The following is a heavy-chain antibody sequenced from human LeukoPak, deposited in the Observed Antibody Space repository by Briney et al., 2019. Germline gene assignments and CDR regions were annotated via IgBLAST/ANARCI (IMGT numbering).Heavy chain of an antibody. J-gene: IGHJ6*03. V-gene: IGHV3-74*01. CDR3: LAGYYYYMDV. D-gene: IGHD3-10*01. CDR2: INTHGSST. Sequence: GVSLRLSCAASGFAFSNYWLHWVRQAPGKGLEWVARINTHGSSTNYADSVKGRFTISRDNAKNTLYLQMTSLSAEDTAVYYALAGYYYYMDVWGKGTTVTVSS. CDR1: GFAFSNYW.